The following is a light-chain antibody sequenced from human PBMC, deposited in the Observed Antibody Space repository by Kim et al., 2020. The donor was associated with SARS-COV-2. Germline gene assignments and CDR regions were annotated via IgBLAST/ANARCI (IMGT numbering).Light chain of an antibody. J-gene: IGLJ2*01. CDR1: SGHSNYA. CDR3: QTWGTGLVL. Sequence: ASVKLTCTLTSGHSNYAIAWHQQQPEKGPRYLMKLNSDGSHSKGNGIPDRFSGSSSGAERYLTISSLQSEDEADYYCQTWGTGLVLFGGGTQLTVL. V-gene: IGLV4-69*01. CDR2: LNSDGSH.